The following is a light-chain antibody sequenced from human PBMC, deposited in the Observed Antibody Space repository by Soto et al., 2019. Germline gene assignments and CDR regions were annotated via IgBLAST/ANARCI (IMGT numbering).Light chain of an antibody. V-gene: IGLV2-8*01. Sequence: QSVLTQPPSASGSPGQSVTISCTGTSSDVGGYNNVSWYQQVPGKAPKLMIYEVSERPSGVPDRFSGSKSGNTASLTVSGLQAEDEAHYYCSSCAGSNNLVFGGGTQLTVL. CDR1: SSDVGGYNN. CDR3: SSCAGSNNLV. CDR2: EVS. J-gene: IGLJ3*02.